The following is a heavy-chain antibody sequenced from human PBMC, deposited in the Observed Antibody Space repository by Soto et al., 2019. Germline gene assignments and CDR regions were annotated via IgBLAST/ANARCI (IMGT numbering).Heavy chain of an antibody. V-gene: IGHV4-39*07. CDR2: LYSSGNT. J-gene: IGHJ5*02. Sequence: PSETLSLTCTVSGDSISRSGYYWGWIRQPPGKGLEWIGSLYSSGNTYYNPSLKSRVTISVDTSKNQFSLKLSSVAAADTAVYYCARERITMIVVPWSRGFDPWGQGTLVTVSS. CDR3: ARERITMIVVPWSRGFDP. CDR1: GDSISRSGYY. D-gene: IGHD3-22*01.